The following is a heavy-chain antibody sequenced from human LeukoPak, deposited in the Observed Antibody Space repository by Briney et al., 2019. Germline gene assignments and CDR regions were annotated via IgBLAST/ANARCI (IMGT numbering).Heavy chain of an antibody. Sequence: GGSLRLSCEASGFTISSYAMHWVRQAPGKRLERVSAITASGVSTYYADSVKGRFSLSRDNSKNALYLQMNSLRAEDTAVYYCAKAPPIFYDSSGYYNDYWGQGTLVTVSS. D-gene: IGHD3-22*01. CDR3: AKAPPIFYDSSGYYNDY. CDR2: ITASGVST. J-gene: IGHJ4*02. V-gene: IGHV3-23*01. CDR1: GFTISSYA.